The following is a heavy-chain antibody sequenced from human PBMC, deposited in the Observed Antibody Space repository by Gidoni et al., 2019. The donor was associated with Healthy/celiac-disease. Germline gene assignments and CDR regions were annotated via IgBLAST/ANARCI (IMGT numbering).Heavy chain of an antibody. V-gene: IGHV4-34*01. J-gene: IGHJ4*02. CDR2: INHSGST. Sequence: QVQLQQWGAGLLKPSETLSLTCAVYGGSSSGYYWSWIRQPPGKGLEWIGEINHSGSTNYNPSLKSRVTISVDTSKNQFSLKLSSVTAADTAVYYCARGSSWSDSSGYYLPIFDYWGQGTLVTVSS. D-gene: IGHD3-22*01. CDR3: ARGSSWSDSSGYYLPIFDY. CDR1: GGSSSGYY.